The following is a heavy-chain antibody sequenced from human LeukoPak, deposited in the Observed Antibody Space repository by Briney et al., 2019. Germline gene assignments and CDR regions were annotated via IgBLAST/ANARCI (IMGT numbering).Heavy chain of an antibody. D-gene: IGHD3-22*01. Sequence: ASVKVSCKASGYTFTGYYMHWVRQAPGQGLEWMGWINPNSGGTNYAQKFQGRVTMTRDTSISTAYMELSRLRSDDTAVYYCARDRPSSGERELDYWGQGTLVTVSS. CDR2: INPNSGGT. V-gene: IGHV1-2*02. J-gene: IGHJ4*02. CDR3: ARDRPSSGERELDY. CDR1: GYTFTGYY.